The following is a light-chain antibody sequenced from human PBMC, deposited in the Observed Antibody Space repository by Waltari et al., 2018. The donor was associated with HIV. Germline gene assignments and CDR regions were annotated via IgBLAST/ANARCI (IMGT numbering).Light chain of an antibody. CDR3: NSRDSSGHHLV. CDR1: SLRRYY. CDR2: GDN. V-gene: IGLV3-19*01. Sequence: SSELTQDPAVSVALGRTVRLTCQGASLRRYYASWYKQKPGQAPLLVVYGDNKRPSGIPDRFSGSSSGNTASLTITGAQAEDEADYYCNSRDSSGHHLVFAAATTVTVL. J-gene: IGLJ1*01.